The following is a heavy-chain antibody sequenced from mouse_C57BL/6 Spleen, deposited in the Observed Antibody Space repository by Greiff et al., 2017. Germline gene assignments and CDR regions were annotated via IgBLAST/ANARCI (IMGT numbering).Heavy chain of an antibody. D-gene: IGHD1-1*01. CDR3: TSGYGSSWFAY. CDR1: GFTFSNYW. J-gene: IGHJ3*01. V-gene: IGHV6-3*01. CDR2: IRLKSDNYAT. Sequence: EVKLQESGGGLVQPGGSMKLSCVASGFTFSNYWMNWVRQSPEKGLEWVAQIRLKSDNYATHYAESVKGRFTISRDDSKSSVYLQMNNLRAEDTGIYYCTSGYGSSWFAYWGQGTLVTVSA.